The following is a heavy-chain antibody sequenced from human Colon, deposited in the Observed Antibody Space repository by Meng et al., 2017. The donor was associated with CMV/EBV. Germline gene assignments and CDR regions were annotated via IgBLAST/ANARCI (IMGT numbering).Heavy chain of an antibody. CDR1: GFTFSSYA. V-gene: IGHV3-74*01. J-gene: IGHJ4*02. CDR3: VRDKGDGFIKFHYFDY. D-gene: IGHD5-24*01. CDR2: INTDGGST. Sequence: GESLKISCTTSGFTFSSYAMSWVRQAPGKGLEWVARINTDGGSTTYADSVKGRFTISRDNPMDTVYLQMTSLRADDTAVYYCVRDKGDGFIKFHYFDYWGQGTLVTVSS.